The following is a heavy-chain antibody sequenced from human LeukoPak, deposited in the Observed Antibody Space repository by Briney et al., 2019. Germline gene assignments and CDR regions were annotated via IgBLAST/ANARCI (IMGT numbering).Heavy chain of an antibody. J-gene: IGHJ4*02. D-gene: IGHD3-22*01. CDR2: ISAGGGST. V-gene: IGHV3-23*01. Sequence: PGRSLRLSCTASGFTFSSYAMSWVRQAPGKGLEWVSAISAGGGSTYYADSVKGRFTISRDNSNNTLHLQMNSLRAEDTAVYYCARDSDYYDSSGLDHWGQGTLVTVSS. CDR3: ARDSDYYDSSGLDH. CDR1: GFTFSSYA.